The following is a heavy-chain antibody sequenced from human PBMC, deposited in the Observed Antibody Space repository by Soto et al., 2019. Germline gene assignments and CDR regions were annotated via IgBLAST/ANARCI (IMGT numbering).Heavy chain of an antibody. Sequence: QVQLVESGGGVVQPGRSLRLSCAASGFTFSSYAMHWVRQPPGKGLEWVAVISYDGSNKYYADSVKGRFTISRDNSKNTLYLQMNSLRAEDTAVYYCASSGSSGYNDAFDIWGQGTMVTVSS. CDR1: GFTFSSYA. V-gene: IGHV3-30-3*01. D-gene: IGHD3-22*01. J-gene: IGHJ3*02. CDR2: ISYDGSNK. CDR3: ASSGSSGYNDAFDI.